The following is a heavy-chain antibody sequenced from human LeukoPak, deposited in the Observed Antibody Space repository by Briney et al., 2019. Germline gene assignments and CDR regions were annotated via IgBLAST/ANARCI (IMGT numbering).Heavy chain of an antibody. Sequence: ASVKVSCKASGYTFTSYGISWVRQAPGQGLEWMGWISAYNGNTNYAQKLQGRVTMTTDTSTSTAYMELRSLRSDDTAVYYCARRVMQYYYDSSDHFDYWGQGTLVTVSS. J-gene: IGHJ4*02. V-gene: IGHV1-18*01. CDR2: ISAYNGNT. D-gene: IGHD3-22*01. CDR1: GYTFTSYG. CDR3: ARRVMQYYYDSSDHFDY.